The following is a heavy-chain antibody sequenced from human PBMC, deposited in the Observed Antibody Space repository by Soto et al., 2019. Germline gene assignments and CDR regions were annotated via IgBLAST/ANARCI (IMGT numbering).Heavy chain of an antibody. CDR3: ARDPNCSGCWCYLPLDV. D-gene: IGHD2-15*01. Sequence: QVQLVQSGAEVKKPGSSVKVSCKASGGTFSSYAISWVRQAPGQGLEWMGGIIPIFGTANYAQKFQGRVTITADECTSTAYMALSSMGSEDTAVDYCARDPNCSGCWCYLPLDVWGQGTTVTVSS. V-gene: IGHV1-69*12. J-gene: IGHJ6*02. CDR1: GGTFSSYA. CDR2: IIPIFGTA.